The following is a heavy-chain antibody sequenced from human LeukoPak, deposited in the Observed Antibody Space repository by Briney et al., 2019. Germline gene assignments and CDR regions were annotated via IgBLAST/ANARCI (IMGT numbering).Heavy chain of an antibody. V-gene: IGHV4-34*01. CDR2: INHSGST. J-gene: IGHJ4*02. CDR3: AREERGYSYGYKYYFDY. D-gene: IGHD5-18*01. CDR1: GGSFSGYY. Sequence: PSETLSLTCAVYGGSFSGYYWSWIRQPPGKGLEWIGEINHSGSTNYNPSLKSRVTISVDTSKNQFSLKLSSVTAADTAVYYCAREERGYSYGYKYYFDYWGQGALVTVSS.